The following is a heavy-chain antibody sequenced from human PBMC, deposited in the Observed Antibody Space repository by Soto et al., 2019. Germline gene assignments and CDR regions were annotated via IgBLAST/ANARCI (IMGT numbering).Heavy chain of an antibody. J-gene: IGHJ6*02. V-gene: IGHV1-69*01. CDR3: ARVLYYGSGSYSPYGMDV. CDR2: VSPPFRTS. D-gene: IGHD3-10*01. CDR1: GVSFNNNG. Sequence: QVQLVQSGADVKKPGSSVKVSCKTSGVSFNNNGIGWVRQAPGHGLEWMGGVSPPFRTSNYARKFQGRISITADASTGTVNMELSSLTSEDTAQYYCARVLYYGSGSYSPYGMDVWGQGTTVTVSS.